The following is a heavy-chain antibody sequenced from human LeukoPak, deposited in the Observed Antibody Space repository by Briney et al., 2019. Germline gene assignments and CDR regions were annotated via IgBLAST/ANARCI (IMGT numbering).Heavy chain of an antibody. CDR2: INPSGGST. CDR1: GYTFTSYG. V-gene: IGHV1-46*01. J-gene: IGHJ3*02. CDR3: ARGRIAVAGTTAAFDI. D-gene: IGHD6-19*01. Sequence: ASVKVSCKASGYTFTSYGISWVRQAPGQGLEWMGIINPSGGSTSYAQKFQGRVTMTRDMSTSTVYMELSSLRSEDTAVYYCARGRIAVAGTTAAFDIWGQGTMVTVSS.